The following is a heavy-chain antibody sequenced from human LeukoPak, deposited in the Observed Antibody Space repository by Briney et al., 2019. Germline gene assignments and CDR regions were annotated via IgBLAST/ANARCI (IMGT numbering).Heavy chain of an antibody. D-gene: IGHD3-10*01. CDR2: INTDGSIT. CDR3: ARDRGPRTGFMVRVAYDY. CDR1: GFTFSDYW. Sequence: GGSLRLSCAASGFTFSDYWIHWVRQAPGKGLVWVSRINTDGSITNYADSVKGRFTISRDNAKNTLYLQMSSLRAEDTAVYYCARDRGPRTGFMVRVAYDYWGQGTLVTVSS. J-gene: IGHJ4*02. V-gene: IGHV3-74*01.